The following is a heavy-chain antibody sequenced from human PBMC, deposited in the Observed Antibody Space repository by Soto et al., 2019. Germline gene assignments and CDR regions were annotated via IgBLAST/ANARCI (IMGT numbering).Heavy chain of an antibody. CDR3: ARRGGSSSWYNYYYYYGMDV. CDR1: GYSFTSYW. J-gene: IGHJ6*02. D-gene: IGHD6-13*01. V-gene: IGHV5-10-1*01. CDR2: IDPSDSYT. Sequence: GESLKISCKGSGYSFTSYWISWVRQMPGKGLEWMGRIDPSDSYTNYSPSFQGHVTISADKSISTAYLQWSSLKASDTAMHYCARRGGSSSWYNYYYYYGMDVWGQGTTVTVSS.